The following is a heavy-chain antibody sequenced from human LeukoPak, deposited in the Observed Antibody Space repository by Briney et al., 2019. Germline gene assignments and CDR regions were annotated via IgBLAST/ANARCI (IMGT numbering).Heavy chain of an antibody. J-gene: IGHJ4*02. Sequence: GASVKVSCKASGYSFTAFYIHWVRQAPGQGLEWVGWIHPRSGETNYAYKFRGRVTMTRDTSISTTYMDLGSLGSDDTAVYYCAREHPHFGELWNDYWGQGTLVTVSS. CDR1: GYSFTAFY. CDR3: AREHPHFGELWNDY. D-gene: IGHD3-10*01. CDR2: IHPRSGET. V-gene: IGHV1-2*02.